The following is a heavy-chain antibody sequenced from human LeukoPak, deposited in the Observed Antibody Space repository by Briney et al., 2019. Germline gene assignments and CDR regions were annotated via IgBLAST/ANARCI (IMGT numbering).Heavy chain of an antibody. V-gene: IGHV3-66*01. Sequence: LTGGSLRLSCEASGFIVSSNYMSWVRQAPGKGLEWVSVIYSGGDTYYADSVRGRFTISRDSSKNTLYLQMNSLRAEDTAVYYCARAPNYVWGSFDYWGQGTLVTVSS. D-gene: IGHD3-16*01. CDR3: ARAPNYVWGSFDY. J-gene: IGHJ4*02. CDR2: IYSGGDT. CDR1: GFIVSSNY.